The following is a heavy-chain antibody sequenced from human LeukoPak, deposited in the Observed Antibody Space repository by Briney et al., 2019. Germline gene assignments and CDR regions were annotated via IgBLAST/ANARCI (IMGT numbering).Heavy chain of an antibody. J-gene: IGHJ4*02. CDR2: IYYSGST. Sequence: PSETLSLTCTVSGGSISSYYWSWIRQPPGKGLEWIGYIYYSGSTNYNPSLKSRVTISVDTSKNQFSLKLSSVTAADTAVYYCARGDDYGPLSFDYWGQGTLVTVSS. D-gene: IGHD4-17*01. V-gene: IGHV4-59*01. CDR3: ARGDDYGPLSFDY. CDR1: GGSISSYY.